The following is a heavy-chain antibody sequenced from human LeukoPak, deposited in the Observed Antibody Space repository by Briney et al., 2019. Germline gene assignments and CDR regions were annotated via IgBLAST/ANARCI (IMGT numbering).Heavy chain of an antibody. CDR2: IYYSGST. V-gene: IGHV4-59*01. Sequence: SETLSLTCTVSGGSISSYYWSWIRQPPGKGLEWIGYIYYSGSTNYNPSLKSRVTISVDTSKNQFSLKLSSVTAADTAVYYCARRYYGSGSYGYYYHMDVWGKGTTVTVSS. CDR3: ARRYYGSGSYGYYYHMDV. CDR1: GGSISSYY. D-gene: IGHD3-10*01. J-gene: IGHJ6*03.